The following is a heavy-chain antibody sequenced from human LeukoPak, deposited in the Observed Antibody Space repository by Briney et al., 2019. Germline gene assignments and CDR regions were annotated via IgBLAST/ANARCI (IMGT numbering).Heavy chain of an antibody. Sequence: PSETLSLTCTVSGYSISSGYYWGWIRQPPGKGLEWIGSIYHSGSTYYNPSLESRVTISVDTSKNQFSLKLSSVTAADTAVYYCASDEQYSYGHYYFDYWGQGTLVTVSS. D-gene: IGHD5-18*01. CDR3: ASDEQYSYGHYYFDY. V-gene: IGHV4-38-2*02. CDR2: IYHSGST. J-gene: IGHJ4*02. CDR1: GYSISSGYY.